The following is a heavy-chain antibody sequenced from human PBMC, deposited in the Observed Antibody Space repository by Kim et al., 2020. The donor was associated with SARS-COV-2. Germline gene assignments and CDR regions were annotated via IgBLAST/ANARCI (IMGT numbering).Heavy chain of an antibody. D-gene: IGHD3-9*01. CDR3: SRIDPPYFYLDV. J-gene: IGHJ6*03. CDR1: GGSLRGSSDH. Sequence: SETLSLTCTVSGGSLRGSSDHWGLGWVRQPPGKGLEWVANIYRGDSTYYNPSLQSRITLSADASKNHFSLRLSFVTAADTAVYYCSRIDPPYFYLDVWD. V-gene: IGHV4-39*02. CDR2: IYRGDST.